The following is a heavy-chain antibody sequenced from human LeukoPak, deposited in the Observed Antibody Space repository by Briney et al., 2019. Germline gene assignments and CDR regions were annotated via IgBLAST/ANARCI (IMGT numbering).Heavy chain of an antibody. Sequence: LSGGSLRLSCAASGFTFSSHSMAWVRQAPGKGLEWVSAIRGSGDTALYADSVKGRFTISRDISKNTLYLQMSSLRAEDTAVYYCARRAGGYSHPYDYWGQGVLVTVSS. CDR2: IRGSGDTA. CDR3: ARRAGGYSHPYDY. D-gene: IGHD4-23*01. J-gene: IGHJ4*02. V-gene: IGHV3-23*01. CDR1: GFTFSSHS.